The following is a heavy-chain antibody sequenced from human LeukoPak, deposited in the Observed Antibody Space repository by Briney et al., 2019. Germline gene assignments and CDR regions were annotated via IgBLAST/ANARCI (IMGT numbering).Heavy chain of an antibody. V-gene: IGHV1-69*13. CDR3: ARDRGRYYGSGSYYDAFDI. J-gene: IGHJ3*02. D-gene: IGHD3-10*01. CDR1: GGTFSSYA. CDR2: IIPIFGTA. Sequence: ASVKVSCKASGGTFSSYAISWVRQAPGQGLEWMGGIIPIFGTANYAQKFQGRVTITADESTSTAYMELSSLRSEDTAVYYCARDRGRYYGSGSYYDAFDIWGQGTMVTASS.